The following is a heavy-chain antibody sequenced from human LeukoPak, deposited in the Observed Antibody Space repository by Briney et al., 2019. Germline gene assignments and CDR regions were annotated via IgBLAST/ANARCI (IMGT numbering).Heavy chain of an antibody. D-gene: IGHD6-19*01. Sequence: PGGSLRLSCAASGFTFRSYAIYWVRQAPGKGLEWVSGISGSGGDTYFADSVKGRFTISRDNSKNTMFLQMDSLRAEDTAVYYCAKTTAGYSSGRSPGWPIDYWGQGTLVTVSS. J-gene: IGHJ4*02. CDR1: GFTFRSYA. V-gene: IGHV3-23*01. CDR2: ISGSGGDT. CDR3: AKTTAGYSSGRSPGWPIDY.